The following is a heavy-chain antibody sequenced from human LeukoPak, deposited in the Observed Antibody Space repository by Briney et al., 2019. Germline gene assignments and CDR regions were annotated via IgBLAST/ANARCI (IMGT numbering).Heavy chain of an antibody. CDR3: ARTPLSYSSGWYYFDY. Sequence: PSETLSLTCTVSGGSITSNSYYWGWIRQPPGKGLEWIGSITYSGSTYYNPSLKRRVTISIDTSKNQFSLKLSSVTAADTAVYFCARTPLSYSSGWYYFDYWGQGTLVTVSS. D-gene: IGHD6-19*01. J-gene: IGHJ4*02. CDR2: ITYSGST. CDR1: GGSITSNSYY. V-gene: IGHV4-39*07.